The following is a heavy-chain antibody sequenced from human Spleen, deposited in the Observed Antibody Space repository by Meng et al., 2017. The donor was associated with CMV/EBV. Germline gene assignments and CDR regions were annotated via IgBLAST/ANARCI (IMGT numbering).Heavy chain of an antibody. CDR3: ARVHWGNWGLFDY. Sequence: GESLKISCAASGFNVRSNYMSWVRQAPGKGLEWVAVISYDGSDKYYADSVKGRFTISRDNSKHTLYLQMNSLRPEDTAVYYCARVHWGNWGLFDYWGQGTLVTVSS. J-gene: IGHJ4*02. CDR2: ISYDGSDK. CDR1: GFNVRSNY. D-gene: IGHD7-27*01. V-gene: IGHV3-30-3*01.